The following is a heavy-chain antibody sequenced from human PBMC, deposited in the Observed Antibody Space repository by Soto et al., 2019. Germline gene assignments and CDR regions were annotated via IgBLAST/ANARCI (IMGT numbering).Heavy chain of an antibody. J-gene: IGHJ6*02. Sequence: ASVKVSCKASGYTFTSYGISWVRQAPGQGLEWMGWISAYNGNTNYAQKLQGRVTMTTDTSTSTAYMELRSLRSDDTAVYYCARGGVLQLWPSPGHYYYGMDVWGQGTTLTV. CDR1: GYTFTSYG. D-gene: IGHD5-18*01. V-gene: IGHV1-18*01. CDR3: ARGGVLQLWPSPGHYYYGMDV. CDR2: ISAYNGNT.